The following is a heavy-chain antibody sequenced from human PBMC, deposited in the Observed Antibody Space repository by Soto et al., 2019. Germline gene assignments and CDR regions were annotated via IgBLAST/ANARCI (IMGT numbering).Heavy chain of an antibody. CDR1: GFTFSSYA. CDR3: AIGYDILTPGFDY. J-gene: IGHJ4*02. D-gene: IGHD3-9*01. CDR2: ISYDGSNK. Sequence: QVQLVESGGGVVQPGRSLRLSCAASGFTFSSYAMHWVRQAPGKGLEWVAVISYDGSNKYYADSVKGRFTISRDNSKNTLYLQMNSLRAEDTAVYYCAIGYDILTPGFDYWGQGTLVTVSS. V-gene: IGHV3-30-3*01.